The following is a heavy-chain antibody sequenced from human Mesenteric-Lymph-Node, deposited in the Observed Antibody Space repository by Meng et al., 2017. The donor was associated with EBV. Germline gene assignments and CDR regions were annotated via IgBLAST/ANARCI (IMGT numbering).Heavy chain of an antibody. Sequence: QVQTSGTRPSKSSRRLAPTSGGSGYPATDWKRCGLVRQPPGKCLERFGEMSHSGSSNSNPSLNNLVTMSVDKSTTLVFLQLSPVTAGATAMYYCARILVGEHSGYFLDYCGQGILVTVSS. CDR1: GYPATDWKR. V-gene: IGHV4-4*02. J-gene: IGHJ4*02. CDR3: ARILVGEHSGYFLDY. D-gene: IGHD3-22*01. CDR2: MSHSGSS.